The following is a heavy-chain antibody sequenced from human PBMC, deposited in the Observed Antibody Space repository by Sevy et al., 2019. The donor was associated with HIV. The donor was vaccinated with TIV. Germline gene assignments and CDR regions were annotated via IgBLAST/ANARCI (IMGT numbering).Heavy chain of an antibody. Sequence: QLGGSLRLSCAASGFTFDDYAMHWVRQAPGKGLEWVSGISWNSGSIGYADSVKGRFTISRDNAKNSLYLQMNSLRAEDTALYYCARDSHSSGGWDAFDIWGQGTMVTVSS. J-gene: IGHJ3*02. CDR2: ISWNSGSI. CDR1: GFTFDDYA. D-gene: IGHD3-22*01. V-gene: IGHV3-9*01. CDR3: ARDSHSSGGWDAFDI.